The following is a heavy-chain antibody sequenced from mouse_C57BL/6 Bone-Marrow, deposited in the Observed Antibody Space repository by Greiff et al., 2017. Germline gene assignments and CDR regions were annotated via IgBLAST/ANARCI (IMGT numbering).Heavy chain of an antibody. CDR1: GFTFSSYG. D-gene: IGHD2-4*01. CDR2: ISSGGSYT. J-gene: IGHJ4*01. Sequence: EVMLVESGGDLVKPGGSLKLSCAASGFTFSSYGMSWVRPTPDKRLAWVATISSGGSYTYYPDSVKGRFTLSRDNAKNTLYLQMSSLKSEDTAMYYCARLMIRGYAMDYWGQGTSVTVSS. CDR3: ARLMIRGYAMDY. V-gene: IGHV5-6*01.